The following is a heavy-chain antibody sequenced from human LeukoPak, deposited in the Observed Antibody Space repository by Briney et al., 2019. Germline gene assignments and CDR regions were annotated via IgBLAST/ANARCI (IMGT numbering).Heavy chain of an antibody. Sequence: GASVKVSCKASGYTFTDYYMHWVRQAPGQGLELMGRINPDSGDTNYAQHFQGRVTMTRDTSISTVYMELSSLSSDDTAVYYCARDLSSTPHWELDYWGQGTLVTVSS. V-gene: IGHV1-2*06. CDR3: ARDLSSTPHWELDY. CDR2: INPDSGDT. J-gene: IGHJ4*02. CDR1: GYTFTDYY. D-gene: IGHD1-26*01.